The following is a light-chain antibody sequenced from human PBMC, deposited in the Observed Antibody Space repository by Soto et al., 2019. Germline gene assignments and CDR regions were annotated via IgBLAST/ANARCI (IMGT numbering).Light chain of an antibody. J-gene: IGKJ4*01. CDR1: QSISRH. CDR2: GAS. V-gene: IGKV1-39*01. Sequence: DIPMTQSPSSLSASVGDRVTITCRASQSISRHLNWYQQKPGKDPKLLIYGASNLQSGVPSRISGSGSGTDFTLTISSLQPEDFATYYCQQGYSTPLTFGGGTKVEFK. CDR3: QQGYSTPLT.